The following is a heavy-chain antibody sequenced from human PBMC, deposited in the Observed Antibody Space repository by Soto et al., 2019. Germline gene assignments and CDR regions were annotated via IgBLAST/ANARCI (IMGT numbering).Heavy chain of an antibody. Sequence: EVEVVESGGGLVQPGGSLKLSCAASGFSLSGSFIHWVRQAPGKGPEWVGRIASRAHNYATAYGTSVQGRFTVSRDDSLTTAYLQMNALTTDNTAEYFCAGLMDKPFYRIDVWGQGILVTVSS. D-gene: IGHD2-8*01. CDR1: GFSLSGSF. V-gene: IGHV3-73*02. CDR3: AGLMDKPFYRIDV. J-gene: IGHJ4*02. CDR2: IASRAHNYAT.